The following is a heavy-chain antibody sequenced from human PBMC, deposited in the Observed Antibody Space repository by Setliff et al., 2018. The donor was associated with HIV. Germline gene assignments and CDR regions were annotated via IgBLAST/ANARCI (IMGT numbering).Heavy chain of an antibody. J-gene: IGHJ5*02. CDR2: VYNSGIT. V-gene: IGHV4-38-2*01. Sequence: PSETLSLTCAVSGYSISSGCYWGWIRQPPGKGLEWIGSVYNSGITFKNPSLKSRVTISVDRSGNQFSLRLTSVTAADTAVYYCATCRHRPSNWFDPWGQGTVVTVSS. CDR3: ATCRHRPSNWFDP. CDR1: GYSISSGCY.